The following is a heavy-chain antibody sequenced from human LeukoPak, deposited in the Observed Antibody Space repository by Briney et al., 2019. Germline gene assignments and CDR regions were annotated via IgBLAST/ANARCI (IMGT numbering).Heavy chain of an antibody. CDR1: GFTFSSYW. V-gene: IGHV3-74*01. CDR2: IDSDGSGT. D-gene: IGHD6-19*01. J-gene: IGHJ4*02. CDR3: ARDPTSGWYYFDY. Sequence: PGGSLRLSCAASGFTFSSYWMHWVRQVPGKGLVWVARIDSDGSGTSYADSVKGQFTISRDNAKNTLYLQMNSLRADDTAVYYCARDPTSGWYYFDYWGRGTLVTVSS.